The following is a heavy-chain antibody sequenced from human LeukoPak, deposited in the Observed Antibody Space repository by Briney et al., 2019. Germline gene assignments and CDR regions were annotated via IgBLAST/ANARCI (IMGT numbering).Heavy chain of an antibody. Sequence: SETLSLTCTVSGGSISSYYWSWIRQPPGRGLEWIGYIYYSGSTNYNPSLKSRVTISVDTSKNQFSLKLSSVTAADTAVYYCARGGGFGDPSEVRYYYYGMDVWGQGTTVTVSS. CDR3: ARGGGFGDPSEVRYYYYGMDV. V-gene: IGHV4-59*01. D-gene: IGHD3-10*01. J-gene: IGHJ6*02. CDR2: IYYSGST. CDR1: GGSISSYY.